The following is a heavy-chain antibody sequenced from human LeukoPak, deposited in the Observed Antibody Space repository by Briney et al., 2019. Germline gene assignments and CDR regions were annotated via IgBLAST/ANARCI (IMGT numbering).Heavy chain of an antibody. Sequence: PSETQSLTCTVSGGSISSYYWSWIRQPAGKGLEWIGRVHTSGSTNYNPSLKSRVTMSVDTAKNQFSLKVSSVTAADTAIYYCARDLLYSTSSDGQGGWGQGTLVTVSS. J-gene: IGHJ4*02. V-gene: IGHV4-4*07. CDR1: GGSISSYY. D-gene: IGHD6-6*01. CDR2: VHTSGST. CDR3: ARDLLYSTSSDGQGG.